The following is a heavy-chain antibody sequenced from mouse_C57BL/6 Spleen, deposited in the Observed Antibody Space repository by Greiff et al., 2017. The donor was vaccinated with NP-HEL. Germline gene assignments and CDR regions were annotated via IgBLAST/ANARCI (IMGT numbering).Heavy chain of an antibody. CDR3: ARTTGVAHYAMDD. Sequence: QVQLQQPGAELVMPGASVKLSCKASGYTFTSYWMHWVKQRPGQGLEWIGEIDPSDSYTNYNQKFKGKSTLTVDKSSSTAYMQLSSLTSEDAAVYYCARTTGVAHYAMDDWGQGTSVTVSA. D-gene: IGHD1-1*01. J-gene: IGHJ4*01. CDR2: IDPSDSYT. CDR1: GYTFTSYW. V-gene: IGHV1-69*01.